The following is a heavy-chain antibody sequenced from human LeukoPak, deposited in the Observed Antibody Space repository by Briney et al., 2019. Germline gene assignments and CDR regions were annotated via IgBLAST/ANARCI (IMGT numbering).Heavy chain of an antibody. D-gene: IGHD3-10*01. Sequence: PSETLSLTCAVYGGSFSGYYWSWIRQPPGKGLEWTGEINHSGSTNYNPSLKSRVTISVDTSKNQFSLKLSSVTAADTAVYYCARISGGLWGQGTLVTVSS. V-gene: IGHV4-34*01. J-gene: IGHJ4*02. CDR2: INHSGST. CDR3: ARISGGL. CDR1: GGSFSGYY.